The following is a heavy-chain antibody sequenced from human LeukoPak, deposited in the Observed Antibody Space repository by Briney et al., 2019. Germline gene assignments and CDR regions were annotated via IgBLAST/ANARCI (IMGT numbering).Heavy chain of an antibody. CDR2: INTSGST. D-gene: IGHD3-10*01. CDR1: GGSMSSYY. Sequence: PSETLSLTCTVSGGSMSSYYWSWIRQPAGKGLEWIGRINTSGSTNYNPSLKSRVTMSVDTSKNQFSLKVRSVTAADTAVYYCATETPYYGSGSYYPTNWFDPWGQGTLVTVSS. CDR3: ATETPYYGSGSYYPTNWFDP. J-gene: IGHJ5*02. V-gene: IGHV4-4*07.